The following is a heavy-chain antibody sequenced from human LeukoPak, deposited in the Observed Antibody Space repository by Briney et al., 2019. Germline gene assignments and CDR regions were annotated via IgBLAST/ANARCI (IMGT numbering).Heavy chain of an antibody. CDR2: ISSNGGST. CDR3: ARGGELRYFDWLLWFVDAFDI. Sequence: GGSLRLSCAASGFTFSSYAMHWVRQAPGKGLEYVSAISSNGGSTYYANSVKGRFTISRDNSKNTLYLQMGSLRAEDMAVYYCARGGELRYFDWLLWFVDAFDIWGQGTMVTVSS. CDR1: GFTFSSYA. V-gene: IGHV3-64*01. J-gene: IGHJ3*02. D-gene: IGHD3-9*01.